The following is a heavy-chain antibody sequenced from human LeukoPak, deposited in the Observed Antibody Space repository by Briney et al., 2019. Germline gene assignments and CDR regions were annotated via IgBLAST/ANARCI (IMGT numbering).Heavy chain of an antibody. Sequence: SETLSLTCTVSGGSISSSSYYWGWIRQPPGKGLEWIGSIYYSGSAYYNPSLKSRVTISVDTSKNQFSLKLSSVTAADTAVYYCARDGSSGYYGLGAFDIWGQGTMVTVSS. CDR2: IYYSGSA. CDR1: GGSISSSSYY. D-gene: IGHD3-22*01. V-gene: IGHV4-39*07. J-gene: IGHJ3*02. CDR3: ARDGSSGYYGLGAFDI.